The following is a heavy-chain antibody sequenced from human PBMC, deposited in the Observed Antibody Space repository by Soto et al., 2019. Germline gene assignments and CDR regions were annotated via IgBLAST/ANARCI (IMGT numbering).Heavy chain of an antibody. CDR2: IIPILGIA. Sequence: QVQLVQSGAEVKKPGSSVKVSCKASGGTFSSYTISWVRQAAGQGLEWMGRIIPILGIANYAQKFQGRVTITADKSTSTAYMELSSLRSEDTAVYYCATRPNTIFGVAVIDYWCQGTLVTVSS. CDR1: GGTFSSYT. J-gene: IGHJ4*02. CDR3: ATRPNTIFGVAVIDY. V-gene: IGHV1-69*02. D-gene: IGHD3-3*01.